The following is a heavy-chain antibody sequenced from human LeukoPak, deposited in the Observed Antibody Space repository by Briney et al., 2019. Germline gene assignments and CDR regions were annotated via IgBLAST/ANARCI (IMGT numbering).Heavy chain of an antibody. D-gene: IGHD3-22*01. Sequence: GGSLRLSCAASGFTFDDYGMSWVRQAPGKGLEWVSGINWNGGSTGYADSVKGRFTISRDNAKNSLYQQMNSLRAEDTALYYCARAVEYYDSSGYYYVYYFDYWGQGTLVTVSS. V-gene: IGHV3-20*04. CDR1: GFTFDDYG. J-gene: IGHJ4*02. CDR3: ARAVEYYDSSGYYYVYYFDY. CDR2: INWNGGST.